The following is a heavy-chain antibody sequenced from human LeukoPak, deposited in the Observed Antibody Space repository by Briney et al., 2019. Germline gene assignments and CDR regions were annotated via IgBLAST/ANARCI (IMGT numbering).Heavy chain of an antibody. V-gene: IGHV3-21*01. CDR1: GFTCSSYS. Sequence: KPGGSLRLSCAASGFTCSSYSMNWVRQAPGKGLEWVSSISSSSSYIYYADSVKGRFTISRDNAKNSLYLQMNSLRAEDTAVYYCARAPPGSYFEPLSYYYYYYGMDVWGQGTTVTVSS. CDR2: ISSSSSYI. J-gene: IGHJ6*02. D-gene: IGHD3-10*01. CDR3: ARAPPGSYFEPLSYYYYYYGMDV.